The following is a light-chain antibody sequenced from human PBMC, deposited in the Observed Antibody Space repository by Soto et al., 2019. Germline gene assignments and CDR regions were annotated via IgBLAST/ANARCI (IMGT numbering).Light chain of an antibody. CDR2: DAS. CDR3: QQRTNWPPWT. CDR1: QSVSTY. Sequence: EIVVTQSPAPLSLSSGDRANLFWRASQSVSTYLAWYQQKPGQAPRLLIYDASNRATGIPARFSGSGSGTDFTLTISRVEPEDFAVYYCQQRTNWPPWTFGQGTKVDIK. V-gene: IGKV3-11*01. J-gene: IGKJ1*01.